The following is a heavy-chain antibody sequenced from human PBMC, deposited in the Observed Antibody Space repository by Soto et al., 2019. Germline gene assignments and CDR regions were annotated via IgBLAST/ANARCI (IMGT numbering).Heavy chain of an antibody. CDR3: VRVGRLGGY. J-gene: IGHJ4*02. CDR1: GFTFSNYW. V-gene: IGHV3-7*03. CDR2: IKEDGSEK. D-gene: IGHD3-16*01. Sequence: EVQLVESGGGLVQPGGSLRLYCAASGFTFSNYWMSWVRQAPGKGLEWVANIKEDGSEKYYVDSVKGRFTISRDNAKNSLDLQMNSRRAEDTAVYDCVRVGRLGGYWGQGTLVTVSS.